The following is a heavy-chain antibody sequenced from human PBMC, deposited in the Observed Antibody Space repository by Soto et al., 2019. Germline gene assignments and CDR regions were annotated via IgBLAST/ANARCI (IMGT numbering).Heavy chain of an antibody. CDR1: GFLFNSYG. J-gene: IGHJ4*02. CDR2: ISSTSTYI. D-gene: IGHD3-10*02. V-gene: IGHV3-21*01. Sequence: PGGSLRLSCAASGFLFNSYGMNWVRLSPGRGLEWISSISSTSTYIEYADSVKGRFIISRDNAENSLFLQMNSLRAEDTAVYYGTFVRSPGILFPEFAFWGQGSLVPVSS. CDR3: TFVRSPGILFPEFAF.